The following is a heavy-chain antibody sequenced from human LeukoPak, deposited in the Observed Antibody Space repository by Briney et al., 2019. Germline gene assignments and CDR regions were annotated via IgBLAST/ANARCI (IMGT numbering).Heavy chain of an antibody. CDR1: GSTFSSYS. Sequence: GGSLRLSCAASGSTFSSYSMNWVRQAPGKGLEWVSYISSSSSTIYYADSVKGRFTISRDNAKNSLYPQMNSLRAEDTAVYYCARVDTMIVVDLDAFDIWGQGTMVTVSS. J-gene: IGHJ3*02. CDR3: ARVDTMIVVDLDAFDI. CDR2: ISSSSSTI. V-gene: IGHV3-48*01. D-gene: IGHD3-22*01.